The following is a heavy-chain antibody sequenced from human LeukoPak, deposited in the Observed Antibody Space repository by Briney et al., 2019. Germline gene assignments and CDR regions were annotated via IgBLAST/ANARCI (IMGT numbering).Heavy chain of an antibody. CDR3: ARDYHRLVGDIGSDY. J-gene: IGHJ4*02. CDR2: ITSSSSYI. Sequence: GGSLRLSCAASGFSFSSYNMNWVRQAPGKGPEWVSSITSSSSYIYYADSVKGRFTISRDNAKNSLYLQMDSLRVEDTAVYYCARDYHRLVGDIGSDYWGQGTLVIVSS. CDR1: GFSFSSYN. V-gene: IGHV3-21*06. D-gene: IGHD1-26*01.